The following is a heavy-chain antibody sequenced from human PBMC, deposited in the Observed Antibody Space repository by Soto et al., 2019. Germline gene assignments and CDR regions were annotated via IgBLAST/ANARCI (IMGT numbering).Heavy chain of an antibody. V-gene: IGHV2-5*01. CDR3: AHSFESLPFDY. D-gene: IGHD3-16*02. CDR1: GLSLRTSGVG. CDR2: IYWNDDK. J-gene: IGHJ4*02. Sequence: SGPKLVNPTQTLKLTCNFSGLSLRTSGVGVGWIRQPPGKALEWLALIYWNDDKRYSPSLKSRLTITKDTSKNQVVLTMTNMDPVDTATYYCAHSFESLPFDYWGQGTLVTVSS.